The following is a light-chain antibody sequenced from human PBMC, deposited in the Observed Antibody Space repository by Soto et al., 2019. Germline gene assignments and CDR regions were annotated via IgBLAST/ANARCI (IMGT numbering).Light chain of an antibody. CDR2: EVS. V-gene: IGLV2-8*01. Sequence: QSALTQPPSASGSPGQSVTISCTGTSSDVGGYNFVSWYQQHPGKAPKLMIYEVSERPSGVPDRCSGSKSGNTASLTVSGLQDEDEADYYCSSYAGSNIVVFGGGTKLTVL. J-gene: IGLJ2*01. CDR1: SSDVGGYNF. CDR3: SSYAGSNIVV.